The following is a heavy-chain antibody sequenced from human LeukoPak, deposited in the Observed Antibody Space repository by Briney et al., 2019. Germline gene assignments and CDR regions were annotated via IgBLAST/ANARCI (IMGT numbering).Heavy chain of an antibody. CDR1: GYTFTGYY. J-gene: IGHJ5*02. D-gene: IGHD5-18*01. V-gene: IGHV1-2*02. CDR2: INPNSGGT. CDR3: ASLYSYGYDWFDP. Sequence: EASVKVSCKASGYTFTGYYMHWVRQAPGQGLEWMGWINPNSGGTNYAQKFQGRVTMTRDTSISTAYMELSRLRSNDTAVYYCASLYSYGYDWFDPWGQGTLVTVSS.